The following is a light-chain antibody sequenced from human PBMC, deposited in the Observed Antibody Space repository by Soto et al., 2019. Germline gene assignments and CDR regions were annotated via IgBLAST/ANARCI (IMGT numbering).Light chain of an antibody. V-gene: IGKV1-5*01. Sequence: DIQMTQSPSTLSASVGDRVTITCRASQSISSWLAWYQQKPGKAPKLLIYDASSLESGVPSRFGGSGSGTEFTLTISSLQPDDFATYYCQQYNSYSELTFGGGTKVDIK. CDR2: DAS. CDR1: QSISSW. J-gene: IGKJ4*01. CDR3: QQYNSYSELT.